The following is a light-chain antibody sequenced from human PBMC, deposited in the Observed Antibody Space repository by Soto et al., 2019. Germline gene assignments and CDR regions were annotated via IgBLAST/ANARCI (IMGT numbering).Light chain of an antibody. CDR2: YAS. J-gene: IGKJ1*01. CDR3: LKYTKDAPGT. CDR1: QDISQY. Sequence: DIQKTQSPSSLSASVGDRVTLTCRASQDISQYLAWYQQRPGKVPKLLIYYASTLQSGVPSRFSGSGSGTEFTLTISSLQPEDVATYYCLKYTKDAPGTFGQGTKVDIK. V-gene: IGKV1-27*01.